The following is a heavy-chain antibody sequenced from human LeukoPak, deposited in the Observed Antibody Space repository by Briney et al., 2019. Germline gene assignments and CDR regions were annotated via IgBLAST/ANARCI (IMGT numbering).Heavy chain of an antibody. CDR2: IKQDGSEK. V-gene: IGHV3-7*01. CDR3: ARVAMVRGGDY. Sequence: GKSLRLSCAASGFIFSSYGIHWVRQAPGKGLEWVANIKQDGSEKYYVDSVKGRFTISRDNAKNSLYLQMNSLRAEDTAVYYCARVAMVRGGDYWGQGTLVTVSS. J-gene: IGHJ4*02. CDR1: GFIFSSYG. D-gene: IGHD3-10*01.